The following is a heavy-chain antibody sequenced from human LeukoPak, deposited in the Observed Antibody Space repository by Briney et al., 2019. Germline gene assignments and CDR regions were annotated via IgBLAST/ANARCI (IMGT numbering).Heavy chain of an antibody. CDR3: AKGSSAWNEVFHFDY. D-gene: IGHD6-19*01. CDR2: ISRRSTYI. V-gene: IGHV3-21*04. J-gene: IGHJ4*02. CDR1: GFTVSNYT. Sequence: GGSLRLSCAASGFTVSNYTINWVRQPPGKGLEWVSSISRRSTYIYYADSVKGRFTISRDNAKNSLYLQMNSLRAEDMALYYCAKGSSAWNEVFHFDYWGQGTLITVSS.